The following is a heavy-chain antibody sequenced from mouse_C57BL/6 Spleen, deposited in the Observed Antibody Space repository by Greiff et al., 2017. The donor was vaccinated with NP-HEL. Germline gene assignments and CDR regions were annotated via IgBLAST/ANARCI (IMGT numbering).Heavy chain of an antibody. CDR1: GYTFTSYW. CDR2: IHPNSGST. Sequence: QVQLKQPGAELVKPGASVKLSCKASGYTFTSYWMHWVKQRPGQGLEWIGMIHPNSGSTNYNEKFKSKATLTVDKSSSTAYMQLSSLTSEDSAVYYCARWYDYDVDYAMDYWGQGTSVTVSS. D-gene: IGHD2-4*01. CDR3: ARWYDYDVDYAMDY. V-gene: IGHV1-64*01. J-gene: IGHJ4*01.